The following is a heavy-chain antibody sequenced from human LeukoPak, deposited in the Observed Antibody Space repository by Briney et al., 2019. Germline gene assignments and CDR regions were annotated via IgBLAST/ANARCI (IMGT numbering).Heavy chain of an antibody. D-gene: IGHD6-6*01. V-gene: IGHV4-30-4*02. CDR1: GGSISSGDYY. J-gene: IGHJ3*02. CDR2: IYYSGST. Sequence: SETLSLTCTVSGGSISSGDYYWSWIRQPPGKGLEWIGYIYYSGSTHYNPSLKSRVTISVDTSKNQFSLKLSSVTAADTAVYYCASWSIAARKGAFDIWGQGTMVTVSS. CDR3: ASWSIAARKGAFDI.